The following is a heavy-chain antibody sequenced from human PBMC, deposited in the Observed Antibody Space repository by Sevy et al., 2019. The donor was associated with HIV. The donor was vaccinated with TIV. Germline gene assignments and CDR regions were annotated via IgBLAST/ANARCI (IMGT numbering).Heavy chain of an antibody. CDR2: IISSSSTI. D-gene: IGHD5-12*01. CDR1: GFTFSSYS. J-gene: IGHJ4*02. CDR3: ARDGSEWLRLGFDY. V-gene: IGHV3-48*02. Sequence: GGSLRLSCAASGFTFSSYSMNWVRQAPGKGLEWVSYIISSSSTIYYADSVKGRFTISRDNAKNSLYLQMNSLRDEDTAVYYCARDGSEWLRLGFDYWGQGTLVTVSS.